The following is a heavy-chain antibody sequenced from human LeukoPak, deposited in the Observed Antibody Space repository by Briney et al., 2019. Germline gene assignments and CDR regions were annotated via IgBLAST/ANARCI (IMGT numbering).Heavy chain of an antibody. CDR1: GFTFSSYA. CDR3: ARSYDSSGYHRLVFDY. J-gene: IGHJ4*02. Sequence: PGRSLTLSCAASGFTFSSYAMHWVRQAPGKGLEWVAVISYDGSNKYYADSVKGRFTISRDNSKNTLYLQMNSLRAEDTAVYYCARSYDSSGYHRLVFDYWGQGTLVTVSS. CDR2: ISYDGSNK. D-gene: IGHD3-22*01. V-gene: IGHV3-30-3*01.